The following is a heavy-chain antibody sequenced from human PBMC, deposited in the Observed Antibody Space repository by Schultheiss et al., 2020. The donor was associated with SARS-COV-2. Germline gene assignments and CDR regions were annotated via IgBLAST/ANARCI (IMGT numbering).Heavy chain of an antibody. CDR1: GFTVSSNY. D-gene: IGHD3-16*02. Sequence: GGSLRLSCAASGFTVSSNYMTWVRQAPGKGLEWVSIIYSGGSTYYADSVKGRFTISRDNSKNTLYLQMNSLRAEDTAVYYCARDRRFDYWGQGTLVTVSS. J-gene: IGHJ4*02. V-gene: IGHV3-66*02. CDR2: IYSGGST. CDR3: ARDRRFDY.